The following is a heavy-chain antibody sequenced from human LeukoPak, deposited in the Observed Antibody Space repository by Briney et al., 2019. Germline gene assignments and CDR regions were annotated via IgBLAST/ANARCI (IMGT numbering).Heavy chain of an antibody. CDR1: GFTFSDYY. V-gene: IGHV3-11*06. CDR2: ISSSSSYT. J-gene: IGHJ4*02. CDR3: AQARGSGSYPFGY. Sequence: GGSLRLPCAASGFTFSDYYMSWIRQAPGKGLEWVSYISSSSSYTNYADSVKGRFTISRDNAKNSLYLQMNSLRAEDTAVYYCAQARGSGSYPFGYWGQGTLVTVSS. D-gene: IGHD3-10*01.